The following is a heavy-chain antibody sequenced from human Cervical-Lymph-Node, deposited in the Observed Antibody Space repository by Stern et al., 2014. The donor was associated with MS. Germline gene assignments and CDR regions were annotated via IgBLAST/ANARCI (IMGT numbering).Heavy chain of an antibody. CDR1: GGSFSGYY. D-gene: IGHD3-10*01. CDR2: INHSGST. Sequence: QVQLQQWGAGLLKPSETLSLTCAVYGGSFSGYYWSWIRQPPGKGLEWIGEINHSGSTNYNPSLKSRVTISVDTSKNPFSRKLSSVTAADTAVYYCASRRGVYYGMDVWGQGTTVTVSS. V-gene: IGHV4-34*01. CDR3: ASRRGVYYGMDV. J-gene: IGHJ6*02.